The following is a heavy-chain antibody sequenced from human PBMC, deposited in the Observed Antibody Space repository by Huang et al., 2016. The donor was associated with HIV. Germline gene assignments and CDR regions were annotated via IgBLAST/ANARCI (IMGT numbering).Heavy chain of an antibody. Sequence: QVRLEQWGPNLLKPSDTLSLKCAVYGGSFSDYFWTWFRQSPVKGLEWIGEVNHRGSATQNPSLRSRVSMSVDSSKNQFYLNLTSVTDADTAVYFCARPKMTATPSDSSWSYFDFWGRGTPVTVSS. D-gene: IGHD3-10*01. CDR2: VNHRGSA. V-gene: IGHV4-34*01. J-gene: IGHJ4*02. CDR3: ARPKMTATPSDSSWSYFDF. CDR1: GGSFSDYF.